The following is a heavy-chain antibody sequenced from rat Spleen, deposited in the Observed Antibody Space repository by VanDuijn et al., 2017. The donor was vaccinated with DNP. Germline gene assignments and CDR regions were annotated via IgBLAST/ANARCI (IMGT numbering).Heavy chain of an antibody. CDR2: IGYDGGST. CDR3: ARQTTALSFDY. CDR1: GFTFSDYY. Sequence: EVQLVESGGGLVQPGRSLKLSCAASGFTFSDYYMAWVRQAPTKGLELVAYIGYDGGSTYYGDSVKGRFTISRDNAKSTLYLQMDSLRSVETATYYGARQTTALSFDYWGQGVMVTVSS. D-gene: IGHD1-11*01. J-gene: IGHJ2*01. V-gene: IGHV5-7*01.